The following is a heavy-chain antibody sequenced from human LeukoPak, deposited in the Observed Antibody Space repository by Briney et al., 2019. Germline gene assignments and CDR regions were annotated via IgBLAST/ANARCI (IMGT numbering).Heavy chain of an antibody. CDR1: GFTFSSYS. CDR2: ISSSSSYI. J-gene: IGHJ4*02. Sequence: GGSLRLSCAASGFTFSSYSMNWVRQAPGKGLEWVSSISSSSSYIYYADSVKGRFTISRDNAKNSLYLQMNSLRAEDTAVYYCARGDCNYYDSSAPRGWGQGTLVTVSS. CDR3: ARGDCNYYDSSAPRG. V-gene: IGHV3-21*01. D-gene: IGHD3-22*01.